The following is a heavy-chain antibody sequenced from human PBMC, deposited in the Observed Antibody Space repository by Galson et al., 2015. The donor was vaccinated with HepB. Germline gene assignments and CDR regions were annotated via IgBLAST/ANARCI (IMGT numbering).Heavy chain of an antibody. CDR1: GFTFSSYS. Sequence: SLRLSCAASGFTFSSYSMNWVRQAPGKGLEWVSSISSSSSYIYYADSVKGRFTISRDNAKNSLYLQMNSLRAEDTAVYYCARDQYYDFWSGYVANYYGMDVWGQGTTVTVSS. CDR2: ISSSSSYI. V-gene: IGHV3-21*01. D-gene: IGHD3-3*01. J-gene: IGHJ6*02. CDR3: ARDQYYDFWSGYVANYYGMDV.